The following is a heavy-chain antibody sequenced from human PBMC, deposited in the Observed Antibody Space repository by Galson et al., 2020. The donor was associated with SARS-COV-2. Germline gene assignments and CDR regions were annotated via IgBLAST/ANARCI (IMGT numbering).Heavy chain of an antibody. CDR3: ATFLVGDTKGLSDF. J-gene: IGHJ4*02. D-gene: IGHD1-26*01. Sequence: GGSLRLSCVVSGFTFSTYSMTWVRQPPGKGLEWISYISRSSSTIYYADSMKGRFTISRENAKNSLFLQMQSLRDEDTAVYYCATFLVGDTKGLSDFWGQGTLVTVSS. CDR2: ISRSSSTI. V-gene: IGHV3-48*02. CDR1: GFTFSTYS.